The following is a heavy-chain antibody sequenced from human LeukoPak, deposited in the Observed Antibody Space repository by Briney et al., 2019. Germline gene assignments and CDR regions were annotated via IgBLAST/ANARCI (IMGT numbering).Heavy chain of an antibody. V-gene: IGHV3-23*01. CDR1: GFTFSSIA. Sequence: GGSLRLSCAASGFTFSSIAMTWVRQAPGKGRAWVSSIRSNGDTTYNADSVKGRSTNSRDKSKNTLYLQMNSLRVEDTAIYYCAKGQELDDGVFDSWGQGTLVTVPS. J-gene: IGHJ4*01. D-gene: IGHD1-1*01. CDR2: IRSNGDTT. CDR3: AKGQELDDGVFDS.